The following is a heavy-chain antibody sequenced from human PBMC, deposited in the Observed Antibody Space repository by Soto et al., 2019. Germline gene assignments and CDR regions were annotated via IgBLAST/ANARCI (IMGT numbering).Heavy chain of an antibody. CDR1: GYFINNGYY. V-gene: IGHV4-38-2*02. CDR3: ARVGKFRVYDPDYYFDY. J-gene: IGHJ4*02. D-gene: IGHD5-12*01. CDR2: VNHIGRT. Sequence: SETLSLTCTVSGYFINNGYYWAWIRQPPGKGLEWIGDVNHIGRTSDNASLRRRVTISVDTSKNQFSLNLTSVTAADAAVYYCARVGKFRVYDPDYYFDYWVQGILVTVSS.